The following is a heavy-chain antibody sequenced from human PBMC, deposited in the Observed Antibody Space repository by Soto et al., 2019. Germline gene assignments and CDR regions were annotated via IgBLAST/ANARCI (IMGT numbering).Heavy chain of an antibody. CDR1: GFSFSTYE. V-gene: IGHV3-48*03. CDR2: ISKNGIDI. J-gene: IGHJ3*02. D-gene: IGHD3-10*01. Sequence: LRLSCAASGFSFSTYEMNWVRQAPGKGLEWVSYISKNGIDIYYADSVKGRFTISRDNANNSLFLQMNSLRAEDTAVYYCAPRKSGSFNIGAFDIWGQGTMVTVSS. CDR3: APRKSGSFNIGAFDI.